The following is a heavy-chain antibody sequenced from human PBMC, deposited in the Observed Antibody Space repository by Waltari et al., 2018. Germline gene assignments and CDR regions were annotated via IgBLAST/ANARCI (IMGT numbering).Heavy chain of an antibody. CDR2: CDPEDGET. CDR1: GYTLPSLS. J-gene: IGHJ4*02. Sequence: QVQLVQSGAEVKKPGASVKVPCKVSGYTLPSLSMISVRKAPGKGLEWMGGCDPEDGETIYAQKFQGRVTMTEDTSTDTAYMELSSLRSGDTAVYYCATEGVVIEAFDYWGQGTLVTVSS. CDR3: ATEGVVIEAFDY. D-gene: IGHD2-21*01. V-gene: IGHV1-24*01.